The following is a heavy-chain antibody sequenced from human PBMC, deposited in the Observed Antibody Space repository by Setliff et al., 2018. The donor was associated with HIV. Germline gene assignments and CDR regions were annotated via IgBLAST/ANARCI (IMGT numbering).Heavy chain of an antibody. V-gene: IGHV4-39*01. Sequence: SETLSLTCTVSSGSISSGSYYWGWIRQPPGKGLEWIGSMSYSGTTYYNPSLRGRVTISVDTSKNQFSLKLTSVTAADTAVYYCARHPLELRFLPSFFDYWGQGALVTVSS. CDR2: MSYSGTT. CDR3: ARHPLELRFLPSFFDY. D-gene: IGHD3-3*01. J-gene: IGHJ4*02. CDR1: SGSISSGSYY.